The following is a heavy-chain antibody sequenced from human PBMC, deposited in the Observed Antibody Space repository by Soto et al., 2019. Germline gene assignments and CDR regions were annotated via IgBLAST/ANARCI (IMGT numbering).Heavy chain of an antibody. Sequence: QLQLQESGSGRVKPSQTLSLTCAVSGGPISMGGYPGSWFGRPPGRGRGGFGYIYHSGSTYYNPSLKSRVTISVDRSKNQFSLKLSSVTAADTAVYYCAKGGWCSGGSCYTAFDIWGQGTMVTVSS. CDR1: GGPISMGGYP. CDR3: AKGGWCSGGSCYTAFDI. V-gene: IGHV4-30-2*01. J-gene: IGHJ3*02. CDR2: IYHSGST. D-gene: IGHD2-15*01.